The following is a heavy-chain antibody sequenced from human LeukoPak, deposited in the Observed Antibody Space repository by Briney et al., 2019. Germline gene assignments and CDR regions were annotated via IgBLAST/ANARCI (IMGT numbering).Heavy chain of an antibody. V-gene: IGHV4-4*07. CDR3: ARVSCSSTSCYAYDY. Sequence: PSETLSLTCTVSGGSISSYYWGWIRQPAGKGLEWIGRIYTSGSTNYNPSLKSRVTMSVDTSKNQFSLKLSSVTAADTAVYYCARVSCSSTSCYAYDYWGQGTLVTVSS. D-gene: IGHD2-2*01. CDR1: GGSISSYY. CDR2: IYTSGST. J-gene: IGHJ4*02.